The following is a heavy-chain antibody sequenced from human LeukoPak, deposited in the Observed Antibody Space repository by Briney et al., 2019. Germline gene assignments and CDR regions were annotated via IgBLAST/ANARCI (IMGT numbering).Heavy chain of an antibody. J-gene: IGHJ5*02. Sequence: SETLSLTCTVSGGSISSSSYYWGWIRQPPGKGLEWIGSIYYSGSTYYNPSLKSRVTISVDKSKNQFSLKLSSVTAADTAVYYCASSPGITIFGVVNWFDPWGQGTLVTVSS. D-gene: IGHD3-3*01. CDR3: ASSPGITIFGVVNWFDP. CDR2: IYYSGST. V-gene: IGHV4-39*01. CDR1: GGSISSSSYY.